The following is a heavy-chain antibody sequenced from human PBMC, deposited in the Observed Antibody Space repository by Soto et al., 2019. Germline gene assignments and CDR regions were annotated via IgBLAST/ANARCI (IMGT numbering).Heavy chain of an antibody. D-gene: IGHD2-21*02. V-gene: IGHV2-5*02. Sequence: QITLKESGPTLVKPTQTLTLTCTFSGFSLSTIGVGVGWIRQPPGKALEWLALIYWDDDKRYSPSLKSRLTVTXDSSXNXLGLTMTNMDPVDTATYYCVQSRCGGDCLQSYSSHSYYGLDVWGQGTTVTVSS. CDR1: GFSLSTIGVG. CDR2: IYWDDDK. J-gene: IGHJ6*02. CDR3: VQSRCGGDCLQSYSSHSYYGLDV.